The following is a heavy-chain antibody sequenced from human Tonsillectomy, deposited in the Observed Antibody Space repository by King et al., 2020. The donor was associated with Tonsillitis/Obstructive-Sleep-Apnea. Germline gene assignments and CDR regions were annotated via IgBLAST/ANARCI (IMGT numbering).Heavy chain of an antibody. J-gene: IGHJ5*02. V-gene: IGHV3-11*05. CDR2: ISSSGSYT. CDR1: GFTFTDYY. Sequence: VQLVESGGGLVKPGGSLRLSCAASGFTFTDYYMIWIRQAPGKGLEWVSYISSSGSYTNYADSVKGRFTISRDNAKKSLYLQMNSLRAEDTSVYYCASVGTIFRVGWFDHWGQGTLVTVSS. D-gene: IGHD3-3*01. CDR3: ASVGTIFRVGWFDH.